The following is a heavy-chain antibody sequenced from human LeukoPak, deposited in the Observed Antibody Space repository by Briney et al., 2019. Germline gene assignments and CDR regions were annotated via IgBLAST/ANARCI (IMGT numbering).Heavy chain of an antibody. CDR2: INPSGGST. V-gene: IGHV1-46*01. CDR1: GYTFTSYY. CDR3: ARDGGPVGRLTMVRSFDY. J-gene: IGHJ4*02. Sequence: EASVKVSCKASGYTFTSYYMHWVRQAPGQGLEWMGIINPSGGSTSYAQKFQGRVTMTRDMSTSTAYMELSSLRSEDTAVYYCARDGGPVGRLTMVRSFDYWGQGTLVTVSS. D-gene: IGHD3-10*01.